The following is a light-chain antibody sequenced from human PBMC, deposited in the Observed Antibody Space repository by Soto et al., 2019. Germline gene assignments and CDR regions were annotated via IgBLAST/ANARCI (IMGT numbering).Light chain of an antibody. CDR2: EGS. V-gene: IGLV2-23*01. CDR1: SSDVGSYNL. CDR3: RSYAGSSTPYV. Sequence: QSALTQPASVSGSPGQSITISCTGTSSDVGSYNLVSWYQQHPGKAPKLMIYEGSKRPSGVSNRFSGSKSGNTASLTISGLQAEDEADYYCRSYAGSSTPYVFGTGTKLTVL. J-gene: IGLJ1*01.